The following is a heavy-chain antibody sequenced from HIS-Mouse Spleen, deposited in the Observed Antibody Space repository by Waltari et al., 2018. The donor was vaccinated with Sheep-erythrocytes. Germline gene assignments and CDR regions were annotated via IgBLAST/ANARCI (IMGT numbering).Heavy chain of an antibody. D-gene: IGHD7-27*01. Sequence: QVQLQESGPGLVKPSQTLSLSCTVSGGSVSSGGYYWGRVRPHPGKGLEWSGYIYYSGSTYYNPSVKSRVTMSIGTSKNQFSLKLSSVPAADTAVYYCARDPLTGADYWGQGTLVTVSS. CDR2: IYYSGST. J-gene: IGHJ4*02. CDR3: ARDPLTGADY. V-gene: IGHV4-31*03. CDR1: GGSVSSGGYY.